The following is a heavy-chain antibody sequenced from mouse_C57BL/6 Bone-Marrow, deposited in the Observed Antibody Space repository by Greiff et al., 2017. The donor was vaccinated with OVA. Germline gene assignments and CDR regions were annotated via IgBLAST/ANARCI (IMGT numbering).Heavy chain of an antibody. J-gene: IGHJ3*01. CDR2: IDPNSGGT. CDR1: GYTFTSYW. V-gene: IGHV1-72*01. D-gene: IGHD2-3*01. Sequence: QVQLQQPGAELVKPGASVKLSCKASGYTFTSYWMHWVKQRPGRGLEWIGRIDPNSGGTKYNEKFKSKATLTVDKPASTAYMQLSSLTSEDSAVYYCASPYDGYPWFAYWGQGTLVTVSA. CDR3: ASPYDGYPWFAY.